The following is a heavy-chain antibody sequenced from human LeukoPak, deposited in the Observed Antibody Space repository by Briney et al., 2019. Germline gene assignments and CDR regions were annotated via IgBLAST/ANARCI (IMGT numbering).Heavy chain of an antibody. J-gene: IGHJ4*02. CDR2: INHSGST. D-gene: IGHD1-1*01. CDR1: GGSFSGYY. V-gene: IGHV4-34*01. CDR3: ARHQLQRYYFDY. Sequence: PSETLSLTCAVYGGSFSGYYWSWIRQPPGKGLEWIGEINHSGSTNYNPSLKSRVTISVDTSKKQFSLKLSSVTAADTAVYYCARHQLQRYYFDYWGQGTLVTVSS.